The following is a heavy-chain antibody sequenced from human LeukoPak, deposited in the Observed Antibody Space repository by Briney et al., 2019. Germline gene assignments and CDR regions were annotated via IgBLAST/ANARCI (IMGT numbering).Heavy chain of an antibody. D-gene: IGHD3-3*01. CDR1: GYTFTSYG. J-gene: IGHJ4*02. Sequence: GASVKVSCEASGYTFTSYGISWVRQAPGQGLEWMGWTSAYNGNTNYAQKLQGRVTMTTDTSTSTAYMELRSLRSDDTAVYYCARANNLNYDFWSGYYYWGQGTLVTVSS. V-gene: IGHV1-18*01. CDR2: TSAYNGNT. CDR3: ARANNLNYDFWSGYYY.